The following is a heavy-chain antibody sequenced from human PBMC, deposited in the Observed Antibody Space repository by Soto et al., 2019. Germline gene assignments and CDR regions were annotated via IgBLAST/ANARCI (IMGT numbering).Heavy chain of an antibody. CDR1: GYTLTELS. D-gene: IGHD3-10*01. CDR3: ATDPRGRSAFDI. Sequence: ASVNVSCKVSGYTLTELSMHWVRQAPGKGLEWMGGFDPEDGETIYAQKFQGRVTMTEDTSTDTAYMELSSLRSEDTAVYYCATDPRGRSAFDIWGQGTMVTVSS. CDR2: FDPEDGET. J-gene: IGHJ3*02. V-gene: IGHV1-24*01.